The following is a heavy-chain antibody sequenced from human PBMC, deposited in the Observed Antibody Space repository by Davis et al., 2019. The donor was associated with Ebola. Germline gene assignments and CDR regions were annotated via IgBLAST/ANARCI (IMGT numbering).Heavy chain of an antibody. CDR3: AKAPLVHSNGCHYDGMDV. D-gene: IGHD6-19*01. CDR1: GFTFSSYA. V-gene: IGHV3-23*01. CDR2: ISGSGCSA. J-gene: IGHJ6*02. Sequence: GGSLRLSCAASGFTFSSYAMSCVLQAPGKGLEWLSAISGSGCSAYYADSVKGRFTISRDNSKNSLDLQMNSLRDEDTAVYYCAKAPLVHSNGCHYDGMDVWGQGTTVTVSS.